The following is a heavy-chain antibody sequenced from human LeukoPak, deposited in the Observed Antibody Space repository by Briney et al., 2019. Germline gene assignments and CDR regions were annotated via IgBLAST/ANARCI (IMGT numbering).Heavy chain of an antibody. J-gene: IGHJ4*02. CDR3: ARSAGSYNFDY. Sequence: GASVKVSCKASGYTFTSYGISWVRQAPGQGLEWMGWISAYNGNTNYAQKVQGRVTMTTDTSTTTAYMEVRSLRSDDTAVYYCARSAGSYNFDYWGQGTLVTVSS. D-gene: IGHD1-26*01. V-gene: IGHV1-18*01. CDR2: ISAYNGNT. CDR1: GYTFTSYG.